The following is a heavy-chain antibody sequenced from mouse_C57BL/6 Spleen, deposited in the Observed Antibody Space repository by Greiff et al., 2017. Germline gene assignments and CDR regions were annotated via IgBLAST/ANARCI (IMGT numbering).Heavy chain of an antibody. CDR1: GFNIKNTY. V-gene: IGHV14-3*01. CDR3: ASGYDGYYAWFAY. Sequence: EVQGVESVAELVRPGASVKLSCTASGFNIKNTYMHWVKQRPEQGLEWIGRIDPANGNTKYAPKFQGKATITADTSSNTAYLQLSSLTSEDTAIYYCASGYDGYYAWFAYWGQGTLVTVSA. CDR2: IDPANGNT. D-gene: IGHD2-3*01. J-gene: IGHJ3*01.